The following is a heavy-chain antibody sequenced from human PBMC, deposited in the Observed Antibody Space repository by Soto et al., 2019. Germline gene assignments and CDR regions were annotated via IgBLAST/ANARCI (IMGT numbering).Heavy chain of an antibody. CDR3: ARDVESGSSQYYYYFYGMDV. Sequence: QVQLVESGGGVVQPGRSLRLSCAASGFTFSSNAMHWVRQAPGKGLEWVAVLSYDGSNKYYADSVKGRFTISRDNSKNTLYLQMDSLRTEETALYYCARDVESGSSQYYYYFYGMDVWGQGTTVTVSS. D-gene: IGHD1-26*01. V-gene: IGHV3-30-3*01. CDR1: GFTFSSNA. CDR2: LSYDGSNK. J-gene: IGHJ6*02.